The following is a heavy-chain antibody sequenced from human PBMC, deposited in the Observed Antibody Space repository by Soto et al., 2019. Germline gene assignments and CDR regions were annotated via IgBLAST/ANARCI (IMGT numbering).Heavy chain of an antibody. CDR1: GFSLSSIGMG. V-gene: IGHV2-5*02. J-gene: IGHJ4*02. D-gene: IGHD5-12*01. CDR3: ARLTRGVYDLDRLWEKFDY. Sequence: QITVKESGLTLVKPTETLTLTCTFSGFSLSSIGMGVGWIRQPPGKALEWLALIYWDDDKRYRPSLSSRLTITKDPSKNQVDLTMTNMDPVDTATYYCARLTRGVYDLDRLWEKFDYWGQGTLVTVSS. CDR2: IYWDDDK.